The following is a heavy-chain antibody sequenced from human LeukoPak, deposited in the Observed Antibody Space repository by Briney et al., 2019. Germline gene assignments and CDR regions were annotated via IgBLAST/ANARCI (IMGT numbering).Heavy chain of an antibody. CDR3: ARDTRYDSSGLGFDY. Sequence: GGSLRLSCAASGFTFSDHYMSWIRQAPGKGLEWVSYISSSGGAIYYADSMRGRFTISRDNAKNSLYLQMDSLRADDTAVYHCARDTRYDSSGLGFDYWGQGTLVTVSS. CDR1: GFTFSDHY. CDR2: ISSSGGAI. V-gene: IGHV3-11*01. D-gene: IGHD3-22*01. J-gene: IGHJ4*02.